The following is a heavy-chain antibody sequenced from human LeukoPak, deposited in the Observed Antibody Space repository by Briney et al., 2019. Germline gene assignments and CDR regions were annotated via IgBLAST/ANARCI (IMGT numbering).Heavy chain of an antibody. CDR2: ISGSGGST. CDR3: AKDPSFSFGYL. CDR1: GFTFSSYA. Sequence: GRSLRLSCAASGFTFSSYAMSWVRQAPGKGLEWVSAISGSGGSTYYADSVKGRFTISRDNSKNTLYLQMNSLRAEDTAVYYCAKDPSFSFGYLWGQGTLVTVSS. V-gene: IGHV3-23*01. D-gene: IGHD5-18*01. J-gene: IGHJ4*02.